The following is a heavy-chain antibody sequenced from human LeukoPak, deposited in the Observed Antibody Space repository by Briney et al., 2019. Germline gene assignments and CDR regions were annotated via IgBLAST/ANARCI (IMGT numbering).Heavy chain of an antibody. Sequence: GGSLRLSCAASGFTFSSYVHWVRQAPGKGLEWVANIKPDGRDKYYVDSVEGRFTISRDNSKNTLYLQMNSLRAEDTAVYYCARRAGAYSHPYDYWGQGTLVTVSS. CDR3: ARRAGAYSHPYDY. D-gene: IGHD4/OR15-4a*01. V-gene: IGHV3-7*03. J-gene: IGHJ4*02. CDR1: GFTFSSYV. CDR2: IKPDGRDK.